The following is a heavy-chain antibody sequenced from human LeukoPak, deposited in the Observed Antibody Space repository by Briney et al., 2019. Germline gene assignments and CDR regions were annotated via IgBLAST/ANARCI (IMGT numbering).Heavy chain of an antibody. J-gene: IGHJ4*02. Sequence: GGSLRLSCAASGFTVSSNYMSWVRQAPGKGLEWVSVIYSGGSTYYADSVKGRFTISRDNSKNTLYLQMNSLRAEDTAVYYCARASSIAAILAYWGQGTLVTVSS. CDR2: IYSGGST. CDR3: ARASSIAAILAY. V-gene: IGHV3-53*05. D-gene: IGHD6-6*01. CDR1: GFTVSSNY.